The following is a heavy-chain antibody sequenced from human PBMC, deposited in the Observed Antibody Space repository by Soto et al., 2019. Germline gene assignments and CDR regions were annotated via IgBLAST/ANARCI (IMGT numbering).Heavy chain of an antibody. CDR1: WGSVSSNTAT. Sequence: SQTLSLTCAISWGSVSSNTATWNRVRQSPSRGLEWLGRTYYRSNWNFDYTLSVKSRITINPDTSKNQFSLQLNSLTPEDTAVYYCAGELDIHHGLGYWGPGTSVTVYS. CDR3: AGELDIHHGLGY. CDR2: TYYRSNWNF. D-gene: IGHD6-19*01. J-gene: IGHJ4*02. V-gene: IGHV6-1*01.